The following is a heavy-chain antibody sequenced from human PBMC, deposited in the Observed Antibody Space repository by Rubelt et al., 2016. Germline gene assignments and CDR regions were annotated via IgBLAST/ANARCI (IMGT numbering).Heavy chain of an antibody. CDR3: AGRTAASGTFYH. Sequence: QVQLQESGPGLVKPSGTLSLTCAVSGGSITSNNWWSWVRQSPGQGLEWIGEISHSGTTNYSPSLRSGVTMSVDTSQNQVSLRLTSVTAADTAVYYCAGRTAASGTFYHWGQGTLVTVSS. J-gene: IGHJ4*02. V-gene: IGHV4-4*02. CDR1: GGSITSNNW. D-gene: IGHD1/OR15-1a*01. CDR2: ISHSGTT.